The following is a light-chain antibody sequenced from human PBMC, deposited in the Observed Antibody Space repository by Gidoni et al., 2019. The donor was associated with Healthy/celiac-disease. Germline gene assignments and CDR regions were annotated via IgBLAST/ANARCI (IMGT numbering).Light chain of an antibody. Sequence: QSVLTQPPSASGTPGQGVTISCSGSSSNLGSNYVYWYQQLPGTAPKLLIYRNNQRPSGVPDRFSGSKSGTSASLAISGLRSEDEADYYCAALDDSLSGCVFGGGTKLTVL. J-gene: IGLJ3*02. CDR2: RNN. CDR1: SSNLGSNY. CDR3: AALDDSLSGCV. V-gene: IGLV1-47*01.